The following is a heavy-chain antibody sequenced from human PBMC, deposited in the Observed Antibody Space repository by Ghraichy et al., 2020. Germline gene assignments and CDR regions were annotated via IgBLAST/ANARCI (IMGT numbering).Heavy chain of an antibody. CDR1: GFTFSSYA. Sequence: GGSLRLSCAASGFTFSSYAMSWVRQAPGKGLEWVSAISGSGGSTYYADSVKGRFTISRDNSKNTLYLQMNSLRAEDTAVYYCATHSFRTPTNQHPYYYYYYGMDVWGQGTTVTVSS. V-gene: IGHV3-23*01. CDR3: ATHSFRTPTNQHPYYYYYYGMDV. D-gene: IGHD1-26*01. CDR2: ISGSGGST. J-gene: IGHJ6*02.